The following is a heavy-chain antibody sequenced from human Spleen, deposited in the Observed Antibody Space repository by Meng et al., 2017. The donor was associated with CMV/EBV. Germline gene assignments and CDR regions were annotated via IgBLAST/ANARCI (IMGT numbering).Heavy chain of an antibody. CDR1: FSRYY. J-gene: IGHJ5*02. Sequence: FSRYYWSWIRQPPGKGLEWIGEINHSGGTNYNPSLKSRVVISVDTSKNQFSLNLTSVTAADTAIYYCARVYYDFWSGYYGRPGSFDPWGQGTLVTVSS. CDR2: INHSGGT. V-gene: IGHV4-34*01. CDR3: ARVYYDFWSGYYGRPGSFDP. D-gene: IGHD3-3*01.